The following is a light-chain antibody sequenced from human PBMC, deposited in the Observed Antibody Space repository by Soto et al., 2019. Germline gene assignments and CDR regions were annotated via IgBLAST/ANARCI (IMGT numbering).Light chain of an antibody. J-gene: IGLJ1*01. V-gene: IGLV2-14*01. CDR2: DVS. CDR3: SSYRSSGTSYV. CDR1: SSDVGGYDY. Sequence: QSVLTQPASVYGSPGQSITISCTETSSDVGGYDYVSWYQQHPGKAPKLIIYDVSNRPSGLSNRFSGSKSGNTASLTISGLQTEDEADYFCSSYRSSGTSYVFGTGTKVTVL.